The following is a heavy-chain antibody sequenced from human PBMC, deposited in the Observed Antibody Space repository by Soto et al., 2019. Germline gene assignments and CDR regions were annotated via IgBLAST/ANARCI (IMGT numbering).Heavy chain of an antibody. D-gene: IGHD6-13*01. V-gene: IGHV3-23*01. CDR3: AKRIAAGGDLYYYYGMDV. J-gene: IGHJ6*02. CDR2: ISGSGGST. Sequence: QAGGSLRLSCAASGFTFSSYAMSWVRQAPGKGLEWVSAISGSGGSTYYADSVKGRFTISRDNSKNTLYLQMNSLRAEDTAVYYCAKRIAAGGDLYYYYGMDVWGQGTTVTVSS. CDR1: GFTFSSYA.